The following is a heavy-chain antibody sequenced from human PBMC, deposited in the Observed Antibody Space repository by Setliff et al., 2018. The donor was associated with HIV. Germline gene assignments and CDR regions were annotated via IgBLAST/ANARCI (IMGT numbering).Heavy chain of an antibody. D-gene: IGHD6-13*01. CDR2: IYYTGSA. J-gene: IGHJ4*02. CDR3: AANPGIAPGGDFDY. Sequence: SETLSLTCSVSGDSIRSTNSYWGWIRQPPGKTLEWIGTIYYTGSAFYNPSLKSRVTISVDTSKSQFSLKLSSVTAAGTAVYYCAANPGIAPGGDFDYWGQGTLVTVSS. V-gene: IGHV4-39*07. CDR1: GDSIRSTNSY.